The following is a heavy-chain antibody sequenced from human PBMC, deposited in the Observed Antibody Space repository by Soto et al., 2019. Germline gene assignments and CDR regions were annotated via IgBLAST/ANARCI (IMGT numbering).Heavy chain of an antibody. CDR2: IKSKTDGGTT. Sequence: GGSLRLSCAASGFTFSNAWMSWVRQAPGKGLEWVGRIKSKTDGGTTDYAAPVKGRFTISRDDSKNTLYLQMNSLKTEDTAVYYCTTDDVTGYSSGWYEFIFDYWGQGTLVTVSS. D-gene: IGHD6-19*01. V-gene: IGHV3-15*01. CDR3: TTDDVTGYSSGWYEFIFDY. J-gene: IGHJ4*02. CDR1: GFTFSNAW.